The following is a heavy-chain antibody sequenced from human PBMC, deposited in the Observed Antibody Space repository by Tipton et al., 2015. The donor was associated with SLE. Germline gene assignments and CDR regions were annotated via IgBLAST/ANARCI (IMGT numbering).Heavy chain of an antibody. V-gene: IGHV3-33*01. D-gene: IGHD1-26*01. CDR3: ATLGGGSHTQDAFNI. Sequence: SLRLSCAASGFTFSSYGMHWVRQAPGKGLEWVAIIWFDGTNKYYADSVKGRFTISRDNSKNTLYLQMNSLRADDTAVYYCATLGGGSHTQDAFNIWGQGTMVTVSS. J-gene: IGHJ3*02. CDR1: GFTFSSYG. CDR2: IWFDGTNK.